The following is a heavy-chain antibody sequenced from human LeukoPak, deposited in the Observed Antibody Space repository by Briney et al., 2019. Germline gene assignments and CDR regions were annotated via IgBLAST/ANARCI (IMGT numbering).Heavy chain of an antibody. CDR2: ISSSGSTI. V-gene: IGHV3-48*03. Sequence: PGGSLRLSCAASGFTFSSYEMNWVRQAPGKGLEWVSYISSSGSTIYYADSVKGRFTISRDNAKNSLYLQTNSLRAEDTAVYYCARDRNYYYYGMDVWGKGTTVTVSS. CDR3: ARDRNYYYYGMDV. J-gene: IGHJ6*04. CDR1: GFTFSSYE.